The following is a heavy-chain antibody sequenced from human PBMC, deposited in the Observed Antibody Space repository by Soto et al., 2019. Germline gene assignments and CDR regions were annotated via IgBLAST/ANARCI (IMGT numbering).Heavy chain of an antibody. V-gene: IGHV4-59*08. CDR2: IYYSGST. D-gene: IGHD2-15*01. CDR3: ARHREVAATLYFDY. J-gene: IGHJ4*02. CDR1: GGSISSYY. Sequence: SETLSLTCTVSGGSISSYYWSWIRQPPGKGLEWIGYIYYSGSTNYNPSLKSRVPISVDTSKNQFSLKLSSVTAADTAVYYCARHREVAATLYFDYWGQGTLVTVSS.